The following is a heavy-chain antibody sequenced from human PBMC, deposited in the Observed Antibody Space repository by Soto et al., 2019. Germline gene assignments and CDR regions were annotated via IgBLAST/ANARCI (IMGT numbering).Heavy chain of an antibody. CDR1: GGSISSGGYS. V-gene: IGHV4-34*01. Sequence: SETLSLTCAVSGGSISSGGYSWSWIRQPPGKGLEWIGEINHSGSTNYNPSLKSRVTISVDTSKNQFSLKLSSVTAADTAVYYCARGAWYYDILTGPEIYFDYWGQGTLVTVSS. CDR2: INHSGST. D-gene: IGHD3-9*01. J-gene: IGHJ4*02. CDR3: ARGAWYYDILTGPEIYFDY.